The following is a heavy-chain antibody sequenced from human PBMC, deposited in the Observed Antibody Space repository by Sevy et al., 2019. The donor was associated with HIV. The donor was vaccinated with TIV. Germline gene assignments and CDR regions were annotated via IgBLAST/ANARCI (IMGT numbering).Heavy chain of an antibody. V-gene: IGHV3-23*01. J-gene: IGHJ4*02. CDR1: GFTFSSCA. CDR3: AKGAPTYYDSSGYYFY. D-gene: IGHD3-22*01. CDR2: ISGSGGST. Sequence: GGSLRLSCAASGFTFSSCAMSWVRQAPGKGLEWVSAISGSGGSTYYADSVKGRFTISRDNSKNTLYLQMNSLRAEDTAVYYCAKGAPTYYDSSGYYFYWGQGTLVTVSS.